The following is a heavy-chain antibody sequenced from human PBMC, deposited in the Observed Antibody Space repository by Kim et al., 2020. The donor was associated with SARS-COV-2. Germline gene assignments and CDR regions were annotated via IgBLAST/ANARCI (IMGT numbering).Heavy chain of an antibody. CDR2: ISSSSSYI. CDR1: GFTFSSYS. V-gene: IGHV3-21*01. J-gene: IGHJ4*02. D-gene: IGHD6-6*01. Sequence: GGSLRLSCAASGFTFSSYSMNWVRQAPGKGLEWVSSISSSSSYIYYADSVKGRFTISRDNAKNSLYLQMNSLRAEDTAVYYCARGISIAARPRFFDYWGQGTLVTVSS. CDR3: ARGISIAARPRFFDY.